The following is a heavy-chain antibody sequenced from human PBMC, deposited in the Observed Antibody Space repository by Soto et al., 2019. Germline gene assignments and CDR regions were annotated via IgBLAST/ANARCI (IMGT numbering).Heavy chain of an antibody. CDR3: AREHDDYSSGWYGPDY. CDR2: INPSGGST. CDR1: GYTFTSYY. D-gene: IGHD6-19*01. V-gene: IGHV1-46*01. J-gene: IGHJ4*02. Sequence: ASVKVSCKASGYTFTSYYMHWVRQAPGQGLEWMGIINPSGGSTSYAQKFQGRVTMTRDTSTSTVYMELSSLRSEDTAVYYCAREHDDYSSGWYGPDYWGQGTLVTVSS.